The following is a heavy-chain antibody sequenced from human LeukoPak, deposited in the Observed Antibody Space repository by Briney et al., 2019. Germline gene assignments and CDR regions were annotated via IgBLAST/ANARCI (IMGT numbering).Heavy chain of an antibody. J-gene: IGHJ6*03. Sequence: ASVKVSCKASGGTFSSYAINWVRQATGQGLEWMGWMNPNSGNTGYAQKFQGRVTITRNTSISTAYMELSSLRSEDTAVYYCARGRRRFLKKGYYYMDVWGKGTTVTVSS. CDR1: GGTFSSYA. CDR3: ARGRRRFLKKGYYYMDV. CDR2: MNPNSGNT. D-gene: IGHD3-3*01. V-gene: IGHV1-8*03.